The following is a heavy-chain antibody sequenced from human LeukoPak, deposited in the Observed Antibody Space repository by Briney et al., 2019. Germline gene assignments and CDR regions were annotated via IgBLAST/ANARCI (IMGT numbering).Heavy chain of an antibody. J-gene: IGHJ4*02. V-gene: IGHV3-23*01. Sequence: HPGGSLRLSCAASGFTFISYAMTWVRQAPGKGLEWVSAVSGSGDTTYYADSVKGRFTISIDNSKSTLYLQVNSLRADDTALYYCAKVATSTSGPFDYWGQGTLVTVSS. D-gene: IGHD1-26*01. CDR3: AKVATSTSGPFDY. CDR1: GFTFISYA. CDR2: VSGSGDTT.